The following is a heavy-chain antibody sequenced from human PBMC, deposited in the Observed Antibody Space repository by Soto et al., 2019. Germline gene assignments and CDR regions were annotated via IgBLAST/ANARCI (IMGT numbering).Heavy chain of an antibody. CDR3: ASEPIYYNDGSGYYPPGY. V-gene: IGHV1-18*04. CDR2: ISASNGNT. D-gene: IGHD3-22*01. J-gene: IGHJ4*02. Sequence: ASVKVSCKASGYTFTTYGFSWVRQAPGQGLECVGWISASNGNTHYSQKFQGRVTMTTDTSTSTAYMELRSLTSGDTAVYYCASEPIYYNDGSGYYPPGYWGQGTLVTVSS. CDR1: GYTFTTYG.